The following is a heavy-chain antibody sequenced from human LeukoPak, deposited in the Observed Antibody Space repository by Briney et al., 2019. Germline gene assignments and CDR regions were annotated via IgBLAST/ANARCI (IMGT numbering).Heavy chain of an antibody. Sequence: SETLSLTCTVSGGSISSSSYYWGWIRQPPGNGLEWIGSIYYSGSTYYNPSLKSRVTISVDTSKNQFSLKLSSVTAADTAVYFCARARNYYDSSDYYYEGDAFDIWGQGTMVTVSS. J-gene: IGHJ3*02. D-gene: IGHD3-22*01. CDR3: ARARNYYDSSDYYYEGDAFDI. CDR1: GGSISSSSYY. CDR2: IYYSGST. V-gene: IGHV4-39*07.